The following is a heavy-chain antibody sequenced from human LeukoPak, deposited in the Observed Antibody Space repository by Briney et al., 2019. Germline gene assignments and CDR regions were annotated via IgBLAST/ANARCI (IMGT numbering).Heavy chain of an antibody. J-gene: IGHJ3*02. Sequence: ASVKVSCKVSGYTLTELSMHWVRQAPGKGLEWMGGFDPEDGETIYAQKFQGRDTMTEDTSTDTAYMELSSLRSEDTAVYYCATNFLWLKGCFDIWGQGTMVTVSS. CDR3: ATNFLWLKGCFDI. V-gene: IGHV1-24*01. D-gene: IGHD1-20*01. CDR2: FDPEDGET. CDR1: GYTLTELS.